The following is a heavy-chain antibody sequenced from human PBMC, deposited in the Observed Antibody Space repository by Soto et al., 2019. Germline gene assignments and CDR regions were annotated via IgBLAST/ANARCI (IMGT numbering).Heavy chain of an antibody. D-gene: IGHD1-1*01. CDR1: GFTFSNFA. J-gene: IGHJ4*02. Sequence: QLLESGGGFVQPGGSLRLSCVASGFTFSNFAMAWVRQAPGEGLEWVSAISGSGDDTFYADPMKGRFTISRDNSKDTLYLQINSLRAEDTAVYYCANPIPKTGTTFGFWGQGTLVTVSS. V-gene: IGHV3-23*01. CDR3: ANPIPKTGTTFGF. CDR2: ISGSGDDT.